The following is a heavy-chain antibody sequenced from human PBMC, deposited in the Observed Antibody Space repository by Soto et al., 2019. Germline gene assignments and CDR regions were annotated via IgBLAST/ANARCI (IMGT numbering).Heavy chain of an antibody. CDR3: ARAHSYGSGSSKWFDP. CDR1: GYTFTSYG. CDR2: ISAYNGNT. Sequence: ASVKVSCKASGYTFTSYGISWVRQAPGQGLEWMGWISAYNGNTNYAQKLQGRVTMTTDTSTSTAYMELRSLRSDDTAVYYCARAHSYGSGSSKWFDPWGQGTLVPVSS. J-gene: IGHJ5*02. V-gene: IGHV1-18*01. D-gene: IGHD3-10*01.